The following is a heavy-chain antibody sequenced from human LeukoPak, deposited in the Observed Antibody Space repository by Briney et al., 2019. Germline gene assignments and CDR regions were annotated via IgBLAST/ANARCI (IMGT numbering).Heavy chain of an antibody. CDR1: GFTFSTYA. CDR3: ARTSSSWYPYFDY. J-gene: IGHJ4*02. CDR2: ITGSGGGT. Sequence: PGGSLRLSCAASGFTFSTYAMSWVRQAPGKGLEWVSTITGSGGGTYYADSVKGRFTISRDNSKNTLYLQMNSLRAEDTAVYYCARTSSSWYPYFDYRGQGTLVTVSS. V-gene: IGHV3-23*01. D-gene: IGHD6-13*01.